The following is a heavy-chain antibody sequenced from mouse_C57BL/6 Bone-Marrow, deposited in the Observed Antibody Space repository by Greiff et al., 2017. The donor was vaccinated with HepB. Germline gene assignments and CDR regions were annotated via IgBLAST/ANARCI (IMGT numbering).Heavy chain of an antibody. V-gene: IGHV1-85*01. CDR3: ARPAQATLYYYAMDY. CDR2: IYPRDGST. D-gene: IGHD3-2*02. Sequence: VKVVESGPELVKPGASVKLSCKASGYTFTSYDINWVKQRPGQGLEWIGWIYPRDGSTKYNEKFKGKATLTVDTSSSTAYMELHSLTSEDSAVYFCARPAQATLYYYAMDYWGQGTSVTVSS. CDR1: GYTFTSYD. J-gene: IGHJ4*01.